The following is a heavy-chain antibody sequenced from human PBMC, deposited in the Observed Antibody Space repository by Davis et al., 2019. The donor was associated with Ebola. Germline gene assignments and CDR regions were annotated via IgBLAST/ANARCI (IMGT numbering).Heavy chain of an antibody. CDR3: AKVEGAAINGMDF. CDR2: IRYGGSIK. D-gene: IGHD2-2*02. V-gene: IGHV3-30*02. J-gene: IGHJ6*02. Sequence: GESLKISCTASGITFSIHAMNWVRQSPAKALERAASIRYGGSIKYYADSVTGRFTISRDNSKNTLYLQMNSLRVEETAVYYGAKVEGAAINGMDFWGQGATFTGS. CDR1: GITFSIHA.